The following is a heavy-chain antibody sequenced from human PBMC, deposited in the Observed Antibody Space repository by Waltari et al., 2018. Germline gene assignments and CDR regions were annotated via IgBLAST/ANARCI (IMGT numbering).Heavy chain of an antibody. CDR3: AREKPTSDDFWSGREYYFDY. CDR2: IYSGDTT. Sequence: EVQLVESGGGLVQPGGSLRLSCAVSGFNVSRKYMSWVRQAPGKCLKLISVIYSGDTTDYADSVRGRFTLSRDNSKNTFFRQMDSLRVEDTAIYYCAREKPTSDDFWSGREYYFDYWGQGTLVTVSS. J-gene: IGHJ4*02. V-gene: IGHV3-66*02. CDR1: GFNVSRKY. D-gene: IGHD3-3*01.